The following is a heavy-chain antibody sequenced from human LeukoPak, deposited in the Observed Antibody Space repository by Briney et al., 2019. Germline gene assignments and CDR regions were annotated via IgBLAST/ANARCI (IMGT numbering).Heavy chain of an antibody. D-gene: IGHD5-18*01. CDR1: GGSISSGSDY. J-gene: IGHJ5*02. Sequence: SQTLSLTCTVSGGSISSGSDYWSWIRQPAGKGLEWIGRIYISGSSNYNPSLKSRVTISLDTSKNQFSPKLCSVTAADTAVYYCARQWSGYSYGSDWFDPWGQGTLVTVSS. V-gene: IGHV4-61*02. CDR3: ARQWSGYSYGSDWFDP. CDR2: IYISGSS.